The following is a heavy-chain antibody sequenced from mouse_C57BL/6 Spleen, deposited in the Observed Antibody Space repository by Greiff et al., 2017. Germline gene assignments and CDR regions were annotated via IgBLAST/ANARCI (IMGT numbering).Heavy chain of an antibody. CDR2: IDPNSGGT. CDR1: GYTFTSYW. CDR3: ARTANWGLDWYFEV. V-gene: IGHV1-72*01. Sequence: QVQLQQPGAELVKPGASVKLSCKASGYTFTSYWMHWVKQRPGRGLEWIGRIDPNSGGTKYNEKFKSKATLTVDKPSSTAYMQLSSLTSEDSAVNYGARTANWGLDWYFEVWGTGTTVTVSS. J-gene: IGHJ1*03. D-gene: IGHD4-1*01.